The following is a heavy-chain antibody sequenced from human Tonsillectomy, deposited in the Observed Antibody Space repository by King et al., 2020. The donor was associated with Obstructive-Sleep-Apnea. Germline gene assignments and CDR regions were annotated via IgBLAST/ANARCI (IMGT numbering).Heavy chain of an antibody. D-gene: IGHD3-10*01. CDR1: GGSISRGEYY. J-gene: IGHJ3*02. Sequence: VQLQESGPGLVKPSQTLSLTCTVSGGSISRGEYYWSWILKPPGKGVGWIGYIYYSGSIHYNPSLTSRVTISLDTSKNQFSLKLSSVTAADTAVYYCARAGVGRDKAFDIWGQGTMVTVSS. V-gene: IGHV4-30-4*01. CDR2: IYYSGSI. CDR3: ARAGVGRDKAFDI.